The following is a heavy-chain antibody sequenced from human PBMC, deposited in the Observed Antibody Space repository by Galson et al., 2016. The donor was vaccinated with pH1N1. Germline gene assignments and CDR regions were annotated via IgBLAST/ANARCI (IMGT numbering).Heavy chain of an antibody. CDR3: ARDRRYLDWTSPRFDN. Sequence: CATSGFSFSRSAMNWVRQAPGKGLEWVALISYDGSKAYYADAVKGRFIISRDNSQKTVFLQMNSLSAEDTALYYCARDRRYLDWTSPRFDNWGQGTQVSVSS. V-gene: IGHV3-33*05. J-gene: IGHJ4*02. CDR2: ISYDGSKA. CDR1: GFSFSRSA. D-gene: IGHD3-9*01.